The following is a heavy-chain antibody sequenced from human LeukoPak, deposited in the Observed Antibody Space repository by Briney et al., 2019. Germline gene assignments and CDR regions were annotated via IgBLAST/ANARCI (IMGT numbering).Heavy chain of an antibody. CDR1: GFTFSSYS. CDR2: ISSSSSTI. J-gene: IGHJ4*02. Sequence: PGGSLRLSCAASGFTFSSYSMNWVRQAPGKGLEWVSYISSSSSTIHYADSVKGRFTISRDNAKNSLYLQMNSLRAEDTAVYYCARIGGQQLVKVQKWGQGTLVTVSS. V-gene: IGHV3-48*01. D-gene: IGHD6-13*01. CDR3: ARIGGQQLVKVQK.